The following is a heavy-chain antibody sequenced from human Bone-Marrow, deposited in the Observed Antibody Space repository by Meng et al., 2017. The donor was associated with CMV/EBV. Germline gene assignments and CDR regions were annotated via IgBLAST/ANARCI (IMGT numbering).Heavy chain of an antibody. CDR2: IRKDAGEI. D-gene: IGHD2-15*01. CDR3: ARDKVVVVGAATHYYYGMDV. CDR1: GFTFSNHW. Sequence: LSLTCAASGFTFSNHWTGWVRQAPGKGLEWVADIRKDAGEIYYLDSVKGRFTISRDNAKNSLYLQMNSLSAEDTAVYYCARDKVVVVGAATHYYYGMDVWGQGTTVTVSS. V-gene: IGHV3-7*01. J-gene: IGHJ6*02.